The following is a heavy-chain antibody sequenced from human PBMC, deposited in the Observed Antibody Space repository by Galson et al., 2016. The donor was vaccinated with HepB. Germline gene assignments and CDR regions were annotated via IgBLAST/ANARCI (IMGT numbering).Heavy chain of an antibody. V-gene: IGHV3-23*01. CDR2: ISRSGDST. J-gene: IGHJ6*04. Sequence: SLRLSCAASGFTFRNYGMAWVRQAPGKGLEVVSSISRSGDSTDYADSVKGRFTISRDNSKNTLSLKMNSLTADDTAIYYCVQGSTAPAVWGKGTTVTVSS. D-gene: IGHD2-2*01. CDR3: VQGSTAPAV. CDR1: GFTFRNYG.